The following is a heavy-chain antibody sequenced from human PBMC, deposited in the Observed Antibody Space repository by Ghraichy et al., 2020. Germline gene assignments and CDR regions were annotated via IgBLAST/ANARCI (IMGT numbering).Heavy chain of an antibody. J-gene: IGHJ6*03. CDR1: GFTFSSYW. D-gene: IGHD3-16*02. CDR3: ARGGPLYYYYYYYMDV. Sequence: LSLTCAASGFTFSSYWMSWVRQAPGKGLEWVANIKQDGSEKYYVDSVKDRFTISRDNAKNSLYLQMNSLRAEDTAVYYCARGGPLYYYYYYYMDVWGKGTTVTVSS. CDR2: IKQDGSEK. V-gene: IGHV3-7*03.